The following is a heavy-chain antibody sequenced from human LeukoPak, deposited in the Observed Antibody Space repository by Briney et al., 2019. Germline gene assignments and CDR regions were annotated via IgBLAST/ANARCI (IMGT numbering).Heavy chain of an antibody. J-gene: IGHJ4*02. CDR3: AREDGYCSGGNCYSYFDS. D-gene: IGHD2-15*01. V-gene: IGHV3-23*01. CDR1: GFTFSSYA. Sequence: GGSLRLSCAASGFTFSSYAMSWVRQAPGKGLEWVSVIGDSGVTTFYADSVKGRFTISRDNSKSTLYLQMNSLRAEDTAVYFCAREDGYCSGGNCYSYFDSWGQGTLVTVSS. CDR2: IGDSGVTT.